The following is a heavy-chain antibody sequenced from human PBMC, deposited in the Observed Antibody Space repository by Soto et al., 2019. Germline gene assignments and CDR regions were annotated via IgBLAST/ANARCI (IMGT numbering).Heavy chain of an antibody. J-gene: IGHJ6*02. CDR1: GYTFTGYY. CDR2: INPSGGST. D-gene: IGHD3-3*01. V-gene: IGHV1-46*01. CDR3: ARDHDFWSGYYDQGYYYYGMDV. Sequence: ASVKVSCKASGYTFTGYYMHWVRQAPGQGLEWMGIINPSGGSTSYAQKFQGRVTMTRDTSTSTVYMELSSLRSEDTAVYYCARDHDFWSGYYDQGYYYYGMDVWGQGTTVTVSS.